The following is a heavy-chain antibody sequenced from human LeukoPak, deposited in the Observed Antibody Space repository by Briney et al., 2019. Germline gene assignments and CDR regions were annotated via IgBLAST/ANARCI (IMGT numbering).Heavy chain of an antibody. D-gene: IGHD2-15*01. CDR1: GGSISSYY. V-gene: IGHV4-59*12. CDR3: AIKSATVPNWFDP. J-gene: IGHJ5*02. Sequence: SETLSLTCTVSGGSISSYYWSWIRQPPGKGLEWIGYIYYSGSTYYNPSLKSRVTISVDTSKNQFSLKLSSVTAADTAVYYCAIKSATVPNWFDPWGQGTLVTVSS. CDR2: IYYSGST.